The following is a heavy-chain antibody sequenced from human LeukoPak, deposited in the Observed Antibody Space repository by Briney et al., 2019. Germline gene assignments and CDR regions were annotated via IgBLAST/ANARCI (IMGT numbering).Heavy chain of an antibody. Sequence: PSETLSLTCTVSGGSISTYYWSWIRQPPGKGLEWIGYIYYSGSTRNNPSLKSRVTVSLDTSMNQFYLKLTSMTAADTAVYYCARGREEVDFDYWGQGTLVTVSS. CDR1: GGSISTYY. V-gene: IGHV4-59*01. D-gene: IGHD2-15*01. J-gene: IGHJ4*02. CDR3: ARGREEVDFDY. CDR2: IYYSGST.